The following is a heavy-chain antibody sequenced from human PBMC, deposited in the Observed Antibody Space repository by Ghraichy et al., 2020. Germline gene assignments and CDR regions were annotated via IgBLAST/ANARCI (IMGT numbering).Heavy chain of an antibody. CDR1: GLTVNSNY. CDR3: ARDRGNGAYWDI. Sequence: GESLNISCATSGLTVNSNYMTWVRQIPGKGLEWVSVIHPAGETYYADSVRGRFTISRDNSKNMVYLQMNSLRVEDTAVYYCARDRGNGAYWDIWGQGTMVTVSS. D-gene: IGHD3-10*01. CDR2: IHPAGET. V-gene: IGHV3-53*01. J-gene: IGHJ3*02.